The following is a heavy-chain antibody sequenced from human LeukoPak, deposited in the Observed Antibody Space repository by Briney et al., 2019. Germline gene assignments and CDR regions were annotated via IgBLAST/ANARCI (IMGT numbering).Heavy chain of an antibody. V-gene: IGHV3-64*01. Sequence: SGGSLRLSCAASGFTFSSYAMHWVRQAPGKGLEYVSAISSNGGSTYYANSVKGRFTISRDNSKNTLYLQMGSLRAEDIAVYYCARGHFDWLPYDYWGQGTLVTVSS. CDR2: ISSNGGST. J-gene: IGHJ4*02. CDR3: ARGHFDWLPYDY. CDR1: GFTFSSYA. D-gene: IGHD3-9*01.